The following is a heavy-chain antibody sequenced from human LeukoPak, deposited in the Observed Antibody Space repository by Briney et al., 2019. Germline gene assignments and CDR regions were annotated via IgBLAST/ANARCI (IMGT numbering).Heavy chain of an antibody. CDR1: GFTFSSYS. CDR2: ISSSSSSTI. V-gene: IGHV3-48*01. Sequence: PGGSLRLSCAASGFTFSSYSMNWVRQAPGKGLEWVSYISSSSSSTIYYADSVKGRFTISRDNAKNSLYLQMNSLRAEDTAVYYCARDYGAAAAYKYFQHWGQGTLVTVSS. D-gene: IGHD6-13*01. CDR3: ARDYGAAAAYKYFQH. J-gene: IGHJ1*01.